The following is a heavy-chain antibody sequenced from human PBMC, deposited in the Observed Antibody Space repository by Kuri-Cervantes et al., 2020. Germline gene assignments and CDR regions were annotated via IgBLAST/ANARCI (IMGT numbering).Heavy chain of an antibody. CDR2: ISYDGSNI. V-gene: IGHV3-30*03. CDR3: ARDQGGYCSSTSCPRREFDY. D-gene: IGHD2-2*01. CDR1: GFTFRSYG. Sequence: GESLKISCAASGFTFRSYGIHWVRQAPGKGLEWVAVISYDGSNIYYGDSVKGRFTISRDNSKNSLYLQMNSLRAEDTAVYYCARDQGGYCSSTSCPRREFDYWGQGTLVTVSS. J-gene: IGHJ4*02.